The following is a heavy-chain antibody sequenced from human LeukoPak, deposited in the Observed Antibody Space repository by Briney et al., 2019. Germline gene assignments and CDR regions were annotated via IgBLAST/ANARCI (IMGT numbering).Heavy chain of an antibody. D-gene: IGHD2-2*01. CDR3: AKYCSSTSCRDAFDI. V-gene: IGHV3-23*01. J-gene: IGHJ3*02. CDR1: GFTFSSYA. CDR2: ISGSGGST. Sequence: GGSLRLPCAASGFTFSSYAMSWVRQAPGKGLEWVSAISGSGGSTYYADSVKGRFTISRDNSKNTLYLQMNSLRAEDTAVYYCAKYCSSTSCRDAFDIWGQGTMVTVSS.